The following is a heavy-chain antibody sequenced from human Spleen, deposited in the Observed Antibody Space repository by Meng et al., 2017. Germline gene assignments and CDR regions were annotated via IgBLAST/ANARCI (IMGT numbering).Heavy chain of an antibody. CDR1: GFTFDDYA. CDR3: AKGRGGYDFFDS. D-gene: IGHD5-12*01. Sequence: SLKISCAASGFTFDDYAMHWVRQAPGKGLEWVSGISWNSGSIGYADSVKGRFTISRDNAKNSLYLQMNSLRAEDTALYYCAKGRGGYDFFDSWGQGTLVTVSS. V-gene: IGHV3-9*01. J-gene: IGHJ5*01. CDR2: ISWNSGSI.